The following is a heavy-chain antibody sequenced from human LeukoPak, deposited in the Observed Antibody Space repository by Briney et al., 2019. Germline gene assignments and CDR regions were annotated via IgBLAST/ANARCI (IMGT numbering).Heavy chain of an antibody. Sequence: SQTLSLTCTVSGGSVSSDNYYWSWIRRPAGKGREWIGRIYTSGSINYNPSLEGRVTISVDTSKNQFSLKLSSVTAADTAVYYCAGEHGFDSSGYYFPHHWGQGTLVTVSS. CDR3: AGEHGFDSSGYYFPHH. J-gene: IGHJ5*02. CDR1: GGSVSSDNYY. CDR2: IYTSGSI. D-gene: IGHD3-22*01. V-gene: IGHV4-61*02.